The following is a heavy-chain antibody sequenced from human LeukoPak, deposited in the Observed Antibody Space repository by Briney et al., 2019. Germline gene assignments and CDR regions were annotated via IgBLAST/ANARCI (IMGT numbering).Heavy chain of an antibody. CDR2: ISGSGGGA. V-gene: IGHV3-23*01. Sequence: GGSLRLSCAASGFTFSSYAMSWVRQAPGKGLEWVSVISGSGGGASYADSVKGRFTISRDNSKNTLYLPMNSLRAEDTAVYYCAKVSKGGSTRWFDPWGQGTLVTVSS. CDR3: AKVSKGGSTRWFDP. CDR1: GFTFSSYA. J-gene: IGHJ5*02. D-gene: IGHD2/OR15-2a*01.